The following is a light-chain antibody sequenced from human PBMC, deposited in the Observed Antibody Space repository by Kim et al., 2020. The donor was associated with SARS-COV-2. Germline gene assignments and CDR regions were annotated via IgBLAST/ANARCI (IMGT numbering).Light chain of an antibody. CDR1: NMGSKS. CDR2: YDS. CDR3: QVWDSSSDHPHVV. Sequence: GRTARITCGGNNMGSKSVHWYQEKPGQAPVLVIYYDSDRPSGIPERFSGSNSGNTATLTISRVEAGDEADYYCQVWDSSSDHPHVVFGGGTKLTVL. J-gene: IGLJ2*01. V-gene: IGLV3-21*04.